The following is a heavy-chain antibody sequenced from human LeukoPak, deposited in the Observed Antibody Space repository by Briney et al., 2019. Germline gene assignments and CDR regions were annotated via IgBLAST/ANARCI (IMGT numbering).Heavy chain of an antibody. D-gene: IGHD3-9*01. Sequence: SVKVSCKASGYTFTGYYMHWVRQAPGQGLEWMGWINSNSGGTNYAQKFQGRVTMTRDTSISTAYMELSRLRSDDTAVYYCARSPHILTGENFDYWGQGTLVTVSS. CDR2: INSNSGGT. CDR3: ARSPHILTGENFDY. V-gene: IGHV1-2*02. J-gene: IGHJ4*02. CDR1: GYTFTGYY.